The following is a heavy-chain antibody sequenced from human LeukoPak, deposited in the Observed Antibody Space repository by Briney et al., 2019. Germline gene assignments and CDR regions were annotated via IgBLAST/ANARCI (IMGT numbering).Heavy chain of an antibody. CDR1: GYTFTGYF. Sequence: ASVKVSCKASGYTFTGYFIHWVRQAPGQGLEWMGWISSNNGGTNYAQKFQGRVTMTRDTSISTTYMELSSLRFDDTAVYYCARLEYTVAGLLFHLFDYWGQGTLVAVSS. CDR2: ISSNNGGT. D-gene: IGHD5/OR15-5a*01. V-gene: IGHV1-2*02. CDR3: ARLEYTVAGLLFHLFDY. J-gene: IGHJ4*02.